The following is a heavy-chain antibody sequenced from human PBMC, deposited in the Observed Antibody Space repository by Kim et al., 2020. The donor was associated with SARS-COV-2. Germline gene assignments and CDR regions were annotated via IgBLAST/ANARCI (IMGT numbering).Heavy chain of an antibody. CDR1: GGTFSSYA. CDR2: IIPILGTA. D-gene: IGHD5-18*01. V-gene: IGHV1-69*13. J-gene: IGHJ4*02. CDR3: SRPGSNGYYYFDY. Sequence: SVKVSCKASGGTFSSYAISWVRQAPGQGLEWMGGIIPILGTANYAQKFQGRVTITADESTSTAYMELSSLRSEETAVDYCSRPGSNGYYYFDYWGQGTLGTVSS.